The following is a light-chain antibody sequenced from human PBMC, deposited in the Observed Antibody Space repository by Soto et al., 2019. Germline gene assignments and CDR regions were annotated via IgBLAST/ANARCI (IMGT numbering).Light chain of an antibody. CDR2: GAS. CDR1: QSVSSSY. CDR3: QQYGSSPWWT. J-gene: IGKJ1*01. Sequence: EIALTQSPGTLSLSPGERATLSFMAVQSVSSSYLAWYQQKPGQAPRLLIYGASSRATGIPDRFSGSGSGTDFTLTISRLEPEDFAVYYCQQYGSSPWWTFGQGTKVDIK. V-gene: IGKV3-20*01.